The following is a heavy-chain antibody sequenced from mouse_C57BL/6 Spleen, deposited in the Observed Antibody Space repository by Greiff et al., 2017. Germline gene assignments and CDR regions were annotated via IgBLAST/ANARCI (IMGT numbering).Heavy chain of an antibody. CDR2: INPGSGGT. CDR3: ARGRLPYAMDY. Sequence: QVQLQQSEAELVRPGTSVKVSCKASGYAFTNYLIEWVKQRPGQGLEWIGVINPGSGGTNYNEKFKGKATLTADKSSSPAYMQLSSLTSEDSAVYFCARGRLPYAMDYWGQGTSVTVSS. J-gene: IGHJ4*01. V-gene: IGHV1-54*01. CDR1: GYAFTNYL. D-gene: IGHD2-2*01.